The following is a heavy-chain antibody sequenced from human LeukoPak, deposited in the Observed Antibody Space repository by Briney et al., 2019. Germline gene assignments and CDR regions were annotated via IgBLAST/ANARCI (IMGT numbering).Heavy chain of an antibody. CDR2: IYPGDSDT. CDR3: ARPQYYYDSSGYSYYFDY. CDR1: GYSFTSYW. Sequence: RRGESLKISCKGSGYSFTSYWIGWVRQIPGKGLEWMGIIYPGDSDTRYSPSFQGQVTISADKSISTAYLQWSSLKASDTAMYYCARPQYYYDSSGYSYYFDYWGQGTLVTVSS. D-gene: IGHD3-22*01. J-gene: IGHJ4*02. V-gene: IGHV5-51*01.